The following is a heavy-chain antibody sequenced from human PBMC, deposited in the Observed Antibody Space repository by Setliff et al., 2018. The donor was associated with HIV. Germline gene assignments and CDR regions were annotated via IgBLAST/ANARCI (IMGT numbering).Heavy chain of an antibody. CDR1: GYTFTNFY. V-gene: IGHV1-46*01. J-gene: IGHJ4*02. CDR3: ARGGGTHSLPYFFDF. Sequence: ASVKVSCKASGYTFTNFYMHWVRQAPGQGLEWMGMINPSGGSASYAQKFQGRVTLTTDTSTSTVFLELRSLRSDDTAMYYCARGGGTHSLPYFFDFWGQGTLVTVSS. CDR2: INPSGGSA.